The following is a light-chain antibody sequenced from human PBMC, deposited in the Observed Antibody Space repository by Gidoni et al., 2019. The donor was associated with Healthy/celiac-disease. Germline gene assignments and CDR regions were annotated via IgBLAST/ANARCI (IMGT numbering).Light chain of an antibody. CDR1: KGLSSW. J-gene: IGKJ3*01. CDR2: AAS. CDR3: QQANSFPLT. Sequence: DIQMTQSPSSVSASVGDRVTINCRASKGLSSWLAWYQQKPGKAPKLLIYAASSLQSGVPSRFSGSGSGTEFTLTISSLQPEDFATYYCQQANSFPLTFXHXTKVDIK. V-gene: IGKV1D-12*01.